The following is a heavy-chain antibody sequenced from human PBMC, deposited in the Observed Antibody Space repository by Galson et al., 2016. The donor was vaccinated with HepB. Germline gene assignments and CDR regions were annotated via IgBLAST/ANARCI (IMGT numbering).Heavy chain of an antibody. CDR3: VREEEMAFDH. D-gene: IGHD5-24*01. CDR1: GGTFSSYT. CDR2: IIPPFGTA. J-gene: IGHJ4*02. Sequence: SVKVSCKASGGTFSSYTIDWVRQAPGQGLEWMGGIIPPFGTANYAQNFQGRVTITADESTSTAYMELSSLNSEDTAVYYCVREEEMAFDHWGQGTLVTVSS. V-gene: IGHV1-69*13.